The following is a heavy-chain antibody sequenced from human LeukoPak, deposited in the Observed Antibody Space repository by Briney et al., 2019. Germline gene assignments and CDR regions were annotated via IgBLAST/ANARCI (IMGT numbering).Heavy chain of an antibody. CDR3: ASLGVGISAGPVAADLDY. D-gene: IGHD6-13*01. CDR1: GYTFTGYY. J-gene: IGHJ4*02. CDR2: INPNSGGT. Sequence: ASVKVSCKASGYTFTGYYMHWVRQAPGQGLEWMGWINPNSGGTNYAQKFQGRVTMTRDTSISTAYMELSSLRSDDTAVYYCASLGVGISAGPVAADLDYWGQGTLVTVSS. V-gene: IGHV1-2*02.